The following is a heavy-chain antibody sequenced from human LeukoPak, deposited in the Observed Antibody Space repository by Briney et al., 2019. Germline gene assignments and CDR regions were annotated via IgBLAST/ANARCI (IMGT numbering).Heavy chain of an antibody. CDR2: MNPNSGNT. CDR3: ARVMGDILGYHYSGMDV. J-gene: IGHJ6*02. CDR1: GYTFTSYD. D-gene: IGHD3-9*01. V-gene: IGHV1-8*03. Sequence: ASVKVSCKASGYTFTSYDINWVRQATGQGLEWMGWMNPNSGNTGYAQKFQGRVTITRNTSISTAYMELSSLRSEDTAVYYCARVMGDILGYHYSGMDVWGQGTTVTVSS.